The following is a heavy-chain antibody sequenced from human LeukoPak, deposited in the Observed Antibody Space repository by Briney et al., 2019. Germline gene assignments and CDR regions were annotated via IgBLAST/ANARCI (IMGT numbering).Heavy chain of an antibody. V-gene: IGHV1-3*01. Sequence: ASVKVSCKASGYSFSRYGVQWVRQAPGQTLEWMGWINAGTGDGKYSQKFQGRLTMTSDTSASTLYMELNSLRSEDTAVYYCARSGDSWSCDNWGQGTLVTVSS. J-gene: IGHJ4*02. D-gene: IGHD3-10*01. CDR1: GYSFSRYG. CDR2: INAGTGDG. CDR3: ARSGDSWSCDN.